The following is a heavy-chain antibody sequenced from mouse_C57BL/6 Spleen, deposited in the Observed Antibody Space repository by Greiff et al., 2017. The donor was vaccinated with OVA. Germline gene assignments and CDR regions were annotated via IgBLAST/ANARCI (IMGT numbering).Heavy chain of an antibody. CDR3: ARTNYDYRYYFDY. J-gene: IGHJ2*01. CDR2: ISSGSSTI. V-gene: IGHV5-17*01. CDR1: GFTFSDYG. Sequence: DVMLVESGGGLVKPGGSLKLSCAASGFTFSDYGMHWVRQAPEKGLEWVAYISSGSSTIYYADTVKGRFTISRDNAKNTLFLQMTSLRSEDTAMYYCARTNYDYRYYFDYWGQGTTLTVSS. D-gene: IGHD2-4*01.